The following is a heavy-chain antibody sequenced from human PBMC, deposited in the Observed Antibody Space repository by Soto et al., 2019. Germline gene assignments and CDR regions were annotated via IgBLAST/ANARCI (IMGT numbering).Heavy chain of an antibody. V-gene: IGHV4-39*01. Sequence: QLQLQESGPGLVKPSDTLSLTCTVSGGSISSSSYYWGWIRQPPGKGLEWIGSIYYSGSTYYNLSLTSRVIISVVPSKTRCPRMLSTVLASYTVVYFCAILPRYCRGDSCRIDYWGQGTLVTVSS. CDR2: IYYSGST. D-gene: IGHD2-15*01. CDR1: GGSISSSSYY. J-gene: IGHJ4*02. CDR3: AILPRYCRGDSCRIDY.